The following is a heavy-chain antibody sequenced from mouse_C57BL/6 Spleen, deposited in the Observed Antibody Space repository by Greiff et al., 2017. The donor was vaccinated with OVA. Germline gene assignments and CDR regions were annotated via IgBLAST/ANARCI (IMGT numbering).Heavy chain of an antibody. CDR1: GYTFTSYW. J-gene: IGHJ2*01. CDR2: INPSSGYT. D-gene: IGHD1-1*01. Sequence: QVQLQQSGAELAKPGASVKLSCKASGYTFTSYWMHWVKQRPGQGLEWIGYINPSSGYTKSNQKFKDKATLTADKSSSTAYMQLSSLTYEDSAVYYCASGITTVVATSYFDYWGQGTTLTVSS. V-gene: IGHV1-7*01. CDR3: ASGITTVVATSYFDY.